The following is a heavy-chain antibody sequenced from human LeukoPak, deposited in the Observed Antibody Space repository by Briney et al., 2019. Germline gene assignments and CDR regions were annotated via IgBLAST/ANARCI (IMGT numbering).Heavy chain of an antibody. D-gene: IGHD4-23*01. CDR3: ARDRDDGGFEY. CDR1: GFTFSNYW. CDR2: IKPDGRVK. J-gene: IGHJ4*02. V-gene: IGHV3-7*01. Sequence: GGSLRLSCAASGFTFSNYWMSWVRQAPEKGLEWVANIKPDGRVKQYVDSMKGRFTISRDNAKNLLYLQMNSLRAEDTAVYYCARDRDDGGFEYWGQGTLVTVSS.